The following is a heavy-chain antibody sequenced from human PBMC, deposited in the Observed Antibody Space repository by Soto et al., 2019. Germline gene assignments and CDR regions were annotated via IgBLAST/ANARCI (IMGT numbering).Heavy chain of an antibody. Sequence: LRLSCAASGFTFSNYGMHWVRQAPGKGLEWVAVISYDGSNKYYADSVKGRFTISRDNSKNTLYLQMNSLRAEDTAVYYCVYYDSSGYRGWGQGTLVTVSS. CDR1: GFTFSNYG. J-gene: IGHJ4*02. D-gene: IGHD3-22*01. CDR3: VYYDSSGYRG. V-gene: IGHV3-30*03. CDR2: ISYDGSNK.